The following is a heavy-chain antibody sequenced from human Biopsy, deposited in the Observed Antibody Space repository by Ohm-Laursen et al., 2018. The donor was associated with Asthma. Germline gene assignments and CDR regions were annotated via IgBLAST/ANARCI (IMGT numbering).Heavy chain of an antibody. Sequence: SQTLSLTCTVSGGSISSGGYWTWIRQPPGKGLEWIGYSSHSGSTYFNPSLKSRVTISLDRTKSQFSLKLSSVTAADTALYYCARAQAAQYYYGMDVWGQGTTVIVSS. J-gene: IGHJ6*02. CDR3: ARAQAAQYYYGMDV. CDR2: SSHSGST. D-gene: IGHD6-25*01. V-gene: IGHV4-30-2*01. CDR1: GGSISSGGY.